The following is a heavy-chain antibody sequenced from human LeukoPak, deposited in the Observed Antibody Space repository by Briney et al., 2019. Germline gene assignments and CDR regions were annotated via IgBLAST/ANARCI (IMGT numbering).Heavy chain of an antibody. D-gene: IGHD2-15*01. V-gene: IGHV4-34*01. CDR2: IYHSGST. CDR3: ASVAWPDYFDY. CDR1: GGSFSGYY. J-gene: IGHJ4*02. Sequence: SETLSLTCAVYGGSFSGYYWSWIRQPPGKGLEWIGSIYHSGSTYYNPSLKSRVTISVDTSKNQFSLKLSSVTAADTAVYYCASVAWPDYFDYWGQGTLVTVSS.